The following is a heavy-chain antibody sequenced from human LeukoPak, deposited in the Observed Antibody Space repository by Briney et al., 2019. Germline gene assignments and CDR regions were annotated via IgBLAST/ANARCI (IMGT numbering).Heavy chain of an antibody. CDR2: INAGNDDT. CDR3: ARERWHCRGNDCYSVYYYGLDV. D-gene: IGHD2-15*01. V-gene: IGHV1-3*01. J-gene: IGHJ6*02. Sequence: ASVKVSCEASVYTFTNYAFHWVRQAPGQRLEWLGWINAGNDDTKYSQKFQARVTITRDTSASTVYMELSSLTSDDTAVYYCARERWHCRGNDCYSVYYYGLDVWGQGTTVTVSS. CDR1: VYTFTNYA.